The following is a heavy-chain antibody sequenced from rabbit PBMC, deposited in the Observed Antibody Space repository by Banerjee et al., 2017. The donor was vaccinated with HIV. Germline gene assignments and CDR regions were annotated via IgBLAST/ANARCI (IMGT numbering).Heavy chain of an antibody. D-gene: IGHD6-1*01. Sequence: QEQLVESGGGLVQPEGSLTLTCTASGFSFSSSYWICWVRQAPGKGLEWIGCIYAGSSGSTYYASWAKGRFTISKTSSTTLTLQMTSLTAADTATYFCARGYTYGYVAYVHTFYYGMDLWGPGTLVTVS. CDR2: IYAGSSGST. J-gene: IGHJ6*01. V-gene: IGHV1S45*01. CDR1: GFSFSSSYW. CDR3: ARGYTYGYVAYVHTFYYGMDL.